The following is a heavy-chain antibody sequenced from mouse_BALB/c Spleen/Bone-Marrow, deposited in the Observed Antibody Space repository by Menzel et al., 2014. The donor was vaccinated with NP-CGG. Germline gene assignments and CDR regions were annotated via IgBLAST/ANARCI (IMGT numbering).Heavy chain of an antibody. CDR3: ARGGYDGWYFDV. Sequence: QVQLKQSGAELVRPGASVKLSCRASDYSFTSYWVNWVKQWPGQGLEWIGMIYPSDSETRLNQKFKDKATLTVDKSSSTAYMQLSSPTSEDSAVYYCARGGYDGWYFDVWGAGTTVTVSS. CDR2: IYPSDSET. V-gene: IGHV1-61*01. J-gene: IGHJ1*01. D-gene: IGHD2-2*01. CDR1: DYSFTSYW.